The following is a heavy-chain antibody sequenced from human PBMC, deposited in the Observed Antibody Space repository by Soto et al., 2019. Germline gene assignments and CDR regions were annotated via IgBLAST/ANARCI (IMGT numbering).Heavy chain of an antibody. D-gene: IGHD4-17*01. CDR2: IYHSGST. CDR3: ATPCIGLLRCNFDY. J-gene: IGHJ4*02. CDR1: GGSISSSNW. Sequence: PSETLSLTCAVSGGSISSSNWWSWVRQPPGKGLEWIGEIYHSGSTNYNPSLKSRVTISVDKSKNQFSLKLSSVTAADTAVYYCATPCIGLLRCNFDYWGQGTLVTVSS. V-gene: IGHV4-4*02.